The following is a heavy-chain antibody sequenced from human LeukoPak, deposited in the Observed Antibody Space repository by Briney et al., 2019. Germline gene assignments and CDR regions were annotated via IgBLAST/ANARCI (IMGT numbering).Heavy chain of an antibody. Sequence: PLETLSLTCTVSGGSISSYYWSWIRQPPGKGLEWIGYIYYSGSTNYNPSLKSRVTISVDTSKNQFSLKLSSVTAADTAVYYCAREPTSGREPTSGRPLDYWGQGTLVTVSS. J-gene: IGHJ4*02. CDR3: AREPTSGREPTSGRPLDY. CDR1: GGSISSYY. D-gene: IGHD5-12*01. CDR2: IYYSGST. V-gene: IGHV4-59*01.